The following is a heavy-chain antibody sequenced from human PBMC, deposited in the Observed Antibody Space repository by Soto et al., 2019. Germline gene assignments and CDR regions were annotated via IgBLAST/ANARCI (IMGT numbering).Heavy chain of an antibody. CDR2: IYSGGST. V-gene: IGHV3-53*01. CDR1: GFTVSSNY. Sequence: PGGSLRLSCAASGFTVSSNYMSWVRQAPGKGLEWVSVIYSGGSTYYADSVKGRFTISRDNSKNTLYLQMNSLRAEDTAVYYCAAQLYDSSGYPFDYWGQGTLVTVSS. CDR3: AAQLYDSSGYPFDY. D-gene: IGHD3-22*01. J-gene: IGHJ4*02.